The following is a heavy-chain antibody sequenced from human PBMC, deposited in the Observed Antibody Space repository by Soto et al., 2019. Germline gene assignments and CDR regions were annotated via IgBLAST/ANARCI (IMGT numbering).Heavy chain of an antibody. J-gene: IGHJ4*02. CDR3: ARGIILGSGSYLFDY. CDR1: GGSISSYY. CDR2: IYYSGST. V-gene: IGHV4-59*01. Sequence: SETLSLTCTVSGGSISSYYWSWIRQPPGKGLEWIGYIYYSGSTNYNPSLKSRVTISVDTSKNQFSLKLSSVTAADTAVYYCARGIILGSGSYLFDYWGQGTLVTVSS. D-gene: IGHD3-10*02.